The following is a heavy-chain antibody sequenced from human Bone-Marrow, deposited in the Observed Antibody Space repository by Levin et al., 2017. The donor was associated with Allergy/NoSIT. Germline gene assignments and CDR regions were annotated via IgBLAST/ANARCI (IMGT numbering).Heavy chain of an antibody. J-gene: IGHJ1*01. CDR3: ARARGRGSGYDFQH. CDR2: IYYSGST. CDR1: GGSVSSGSYY. Sequence: SETLSLTCTVSGGSVSSGSYYWSWIRQPPGKGLEWIGYIYYSGSTNYNPSLKSRVTISVDTSKNQFSLKLSSVTAADTAVYYCARARGRGSGYDFQHWGQGTLVTVSS. D-gene: IGHD3-22*01. V-gene: IGHV4-61*01.